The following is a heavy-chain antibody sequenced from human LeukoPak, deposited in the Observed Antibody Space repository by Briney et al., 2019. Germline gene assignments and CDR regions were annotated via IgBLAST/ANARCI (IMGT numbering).Heavy chain of an antibody. CDR1: GGSISSGGYY. J-gene: IGHJ6*03. CDR2: IYYSGST. V-gene: IGHV4-31*03. D-gene: IGHD2-15*01. Sequence: PSQILSLTCTVSGGSISSGGYYWSWIRQHPGKGLVWIGYIYYSGSTYYNPSLKSRVTISVDTSKSQFSLKLSSVTAADTAVYYCARETRGSIYYYMDVWGKGTTVTVSS. CDR3: ARETRGSIYYYMDV.